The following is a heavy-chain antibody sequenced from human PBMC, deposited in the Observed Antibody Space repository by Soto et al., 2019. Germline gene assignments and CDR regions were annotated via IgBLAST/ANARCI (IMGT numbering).Heavy chain of an antibody. V-gene: IGHV1-18*01. J-gene: IGHJ2*01. D-gene: IGHD6-6*01. Sequence: QVQLVQSGAEVKKPGASVKVSCKASGYTFTSYGISWVRQAPGQGLEWMGWISAYNGNTNYAQKLQGRVTMTTDTSTSRAYMALRGLRSAETAVYYCVRLGRPEQQYWYSDLWGPGTLVTVSS. CDR3: VRLGRPEQQYWYSDL. CDR2: ISAYNGNT. CDR1: GYTFTSYG.